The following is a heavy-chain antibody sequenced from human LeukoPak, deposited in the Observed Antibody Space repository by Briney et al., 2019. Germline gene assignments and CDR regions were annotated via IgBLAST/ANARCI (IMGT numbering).Heavy chain of an antibody. CDR1: GCSFTSYW. CDR2: IYPGDSDT. D-gene: IGHD3-10*01. J-gene: IGHJ4*02. CDR3: ARQETYGSGSHIYYFDY. Sequence: GESLKISCKGSGCSFTSYWIGWVRQMPGKGLEWMGIIYPGDSDTRYSPSFQGQVTISADKSISTAYLQWSSLKASDTAMHYCARQETYGSGSHIYYFDYWGQGTLVTVSS. V-gene: IGHV5-51*01.